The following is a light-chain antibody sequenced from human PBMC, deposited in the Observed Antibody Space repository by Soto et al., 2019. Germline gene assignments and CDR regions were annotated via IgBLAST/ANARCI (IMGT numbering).Light chain of an antibody. CDR2: GAS. CDR3: QQYNNWPPLT. J-gene: IGKJ4*01. CDR1: QTVGSY. V-gene: IGKV3-15*01. Sequence: EIVLTQSPSTLSLSPGERATLSCRASQTVGSYLAWFRQTPGQAPRLLIYGASTRATGIPARFNGSGSGTEFTLTISSLQYEDFAVYYCQQYNNWPPLTFGGGTKVDIK.